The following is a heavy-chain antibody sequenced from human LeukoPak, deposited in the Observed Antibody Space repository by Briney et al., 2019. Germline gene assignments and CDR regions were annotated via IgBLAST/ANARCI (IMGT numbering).Heavy chain of an antibody. CDR1: GGS. V-gene: IGHV4-59*01. CDR3: ARGWGYFDL. J-gene: IGHJ2*01. D-gene: IGHD6-13*01. Sequence: PSETLSLTCTVSGGSWSWIRQPPGKGLEWIGYFYYTGSTNYNPSLKSRVTMSLDASKNQSSLKLTSVTAADTAMYYCARGWGYFDLWGRGTLVTVSS. CDR2: FYYTGST.